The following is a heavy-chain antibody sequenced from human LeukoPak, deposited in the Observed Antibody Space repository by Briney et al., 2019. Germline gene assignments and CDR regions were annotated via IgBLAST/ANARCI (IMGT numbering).Heavy chain of an antibody. CDR1: GFTLRSYD. V-gene: IGHV3-23*01. J-gene: IGHJ4*02. Sequence: GGSLRLSCAASGFTLRSYDMSWVRQAPGEGLEWVAATSGSGVNSYYADSVRGRFTTSRDNSQNTLYLQMDSLRAEDTALYYCAKEYSGYDFDYWGQGTLVTVSS. CDR3: AKEYSGYDFDY. D-gene: IGHD5-12*01. CDR2: TSGSGVNS.